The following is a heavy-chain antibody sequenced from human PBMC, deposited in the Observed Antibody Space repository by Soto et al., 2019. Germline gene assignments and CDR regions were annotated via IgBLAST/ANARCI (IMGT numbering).Heavy chain of an antibody. V-gene: IGHV4-39*01. Sequence: SETLSLTCTVSGGSISSSSYYWGWIRQPPGKGLEWIGSIYYSGSTYYNPSLKSRVTISVDTSKNQFSLKLSSVTAADTAVCYCARGGVWGKKLGFDYWGQGTLVTVSS. CDR2: IYYSGST. CDR1: GGSISSSSYY. CDR3: ARGGVWGKKLGFDY. J-gene: IGHJ4*02. D-gene: IGHD3-16*01.